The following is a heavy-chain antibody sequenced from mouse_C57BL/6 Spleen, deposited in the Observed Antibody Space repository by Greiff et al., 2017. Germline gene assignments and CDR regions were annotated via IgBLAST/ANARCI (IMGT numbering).Heavy chain of an antibody. Sequence: EVKLEESEGGLVQPGSSMKLSCTASGFTFSDYYMAWVRQVPEKGLEWVANINYDGSSTYYLDSLKSRFIISRDNAKNILYLQMSSLKSEDTATYYCARATIYDGCFDVWGTGTTVTVSS. V-gene: IGHV5-16*01. CDR2: INYDGSST. CDR3: ARATIYDGCFDV. D-gene: IGHD2-3*01. J-gene: IGHJ1*03. CDR1: GFTFSDYY.